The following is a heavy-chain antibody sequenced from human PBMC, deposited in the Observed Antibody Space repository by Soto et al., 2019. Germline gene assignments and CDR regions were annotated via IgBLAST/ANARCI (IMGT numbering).Heavy chain of an antibody. CDR1: GYSFTSYW. J-gene: IGHJ6*02. D-gene: IGHD6-19*01. CDR3: ARRRRQWLADYYYYYGMDV. V-gene: IGHV5-10-1*01. CDR2: IDPSDSYT. Sequence: PGESLKISCKGSGYSFTSYWISWVRQMPGKGLEWMGRIDPSDSYTNYSPSFQGHVTIPADKSISTAYLQWSSLKASDTAMYYCARRRRQWLADYYYYYGMDVWGQGTTVTVSS.